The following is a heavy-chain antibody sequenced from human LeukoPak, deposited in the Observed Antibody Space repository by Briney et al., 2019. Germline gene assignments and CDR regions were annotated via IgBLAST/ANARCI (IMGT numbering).Heavy chain of an antibody. V-gene: IGHV3-30*04. CDR3: ATYGYSSIDAFDI. D-gene: IGHD5-18*01. CDR2: ISYAGNNK. J-gene: IGHJ3*02. CDR1: GFTFSSYA. Sequence: GGSLRLSCVASGFTFSSYAMHWVRQAPGKGLQWVAVISYAGNNKYYADSVKGRFTLSRDNSKNTLYLQMNSLRAEDAAVYYCATYGYSSIDAFDIWGQGTMATVSS.